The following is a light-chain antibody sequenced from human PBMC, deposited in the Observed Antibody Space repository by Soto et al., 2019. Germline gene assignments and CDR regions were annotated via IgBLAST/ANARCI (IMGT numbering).Light chain of an antibody. V-gene: IGLV2-14*03. Sequence: QSVLTQPASVSGSPGQSITISCTGTSSDVGGYNYVSWYQHHPGKAPKLMIYDVSNRPSGVSNRFSGSKSGNTASLTISGLQAEDEADYYCSSYTSSNTVVFGGGTKVTGL. CDR3: SSYTSSNTVV. J-gene: IGLJ3*02. CDR2: DVS. CDR1: SSDVGGYNY.